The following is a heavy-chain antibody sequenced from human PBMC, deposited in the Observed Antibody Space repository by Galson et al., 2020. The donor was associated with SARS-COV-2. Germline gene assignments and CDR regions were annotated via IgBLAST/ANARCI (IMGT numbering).Heavy chain of an antibody. Sequence: GESLKISCAASGFTFSSYGIHWVRQAPGKGLGWVAVISYDGSNKYYADSVKGRFTISRDNSKNTLYLQMNSLRAEDTAVYYCAIEGYWGQGTLVTVSS. V-gene: IGHV3-30*03. CDR1: GFTFSSYG. J-gene: IGHJ4*02. CDR2: ISYDGSNK. CDR3: AIEGY.